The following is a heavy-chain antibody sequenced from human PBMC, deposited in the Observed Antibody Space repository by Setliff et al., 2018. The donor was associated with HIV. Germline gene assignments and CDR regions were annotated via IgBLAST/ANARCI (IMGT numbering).Heavy chain of an antibody. CDR1: EAPSVLTT. V-gene: IGHV4-4*08. CDR3: ARAPLEYSGYDYLRYFDY. Sequence: ASETLSSPAMSLEAPSVLTTGAGSGSPQGRDWSGSAISIAMGSTYYNPSLKSRVTISVDRSKNQFSLKLSSVTAADTAVYYCARAPLEYSGYDYLRYFDYWGQGTLVTVSS. CDR2: SIAMGST. D-gene: IGHD5-12*01. J-gene: IGHJ4*02.